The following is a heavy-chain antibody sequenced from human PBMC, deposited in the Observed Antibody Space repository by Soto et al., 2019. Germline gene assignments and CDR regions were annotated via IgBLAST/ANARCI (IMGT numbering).Heavy chain of an antibody. CDR3: ARGSGPAAMVYYYYYGMDV. J-gene: IGHJ6*02. D-gene: IGHD5-18*01. CDR1: GYTFISYY. V-gene: IGHV1-46*01. CDR2: INPSGGRT. Sequence: ASVKVSCKASGYTFISYYIHWVRQAPGQGLEWMGIINPSGGRTSYAQKLQGRVTMTRDTSTSTVYMELSSLRSEDTAVYYCARGSGPAAMVYYYYYGMDVWG.